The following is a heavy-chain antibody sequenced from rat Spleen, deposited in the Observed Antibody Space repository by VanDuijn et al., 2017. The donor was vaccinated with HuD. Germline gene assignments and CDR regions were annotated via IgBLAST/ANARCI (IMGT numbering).Heavy chain of an antibody. CDR3: ARYRAPYWSFDF. CDR1: GFTVSTFP. J-gene: IGHJ1*01. Sequence: EVQLVESGGGLVQPGRSLKLSCAASGFTVSTFPMAWVRQAPKKGLEWVASISSGGGGTYYPDSVKGRFTISRDNAKSTLYLQMDSLRSEDTSTDHGARYRAPYWSFDFWGPVTMVTVSS. D-gene: IGHD3-1*01. CDR2: ISSGGGGT. V-gene: IGHV5-25*01.